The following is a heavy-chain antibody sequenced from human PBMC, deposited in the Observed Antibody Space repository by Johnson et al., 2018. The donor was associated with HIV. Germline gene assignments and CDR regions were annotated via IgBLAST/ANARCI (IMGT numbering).Heavy chain of an antibody. J-gene: IGHJ3*02. CDR3: ARVTDYYDSSGYSLAAFDI. V-gene: IGHV3-33*01. D-gene: IGHD3-22*01. Sequence: VQLVESGGGVVQPGRSLRLSCAASGFTFSTYGMHWVRQAPGKGLEWVAVMWYDGSNKYYADSVKGRFTISRDNAKKSLYLQMKSLRAEDTALYYFARVTDYYDSSGYSLAAFDIWDQGTMVTVSS. CDR2: MWYDGSNK. CDR1: GFTFSTYG.